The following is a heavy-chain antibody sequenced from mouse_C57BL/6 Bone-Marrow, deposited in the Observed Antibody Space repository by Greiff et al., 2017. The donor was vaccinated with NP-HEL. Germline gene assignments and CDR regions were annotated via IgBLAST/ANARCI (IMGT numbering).Heavy chain of an antibody. CDR2: IYPGDGDT. J-gene: IGHJ2*01. Sequence: QVQLQQSGAELVKPGASVKISCKASGYAFSSYWMNWVKQRPGKGLEWIGQIYPGDGDTNYNGKFKGKATLTADTSSSTAYMQLSSLTSEDSAVYFCERYSGSSYYFDDWGQGTTLTVSS. D-gene: IGHD1-1*01. CDR3: ERYSGSSYYFDD. CDR1: GYAFSSYW. V-gene: IGHV1-80*01.